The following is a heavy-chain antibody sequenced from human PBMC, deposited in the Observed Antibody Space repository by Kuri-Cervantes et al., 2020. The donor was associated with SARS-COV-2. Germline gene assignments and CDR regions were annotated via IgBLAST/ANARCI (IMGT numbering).Heavy chain of an antibody. J-gene: IGHJ3*02. V-gene: IGHV3-30*02. Sequence: GGSLRLSCAAPGFTFSSYAMSWVRQAPGKGLEWVAFIRYDGSNKYYADSVKGRFTISRDNSKNTLYLQMNSLRAEDTAVYYCAKDQQRRYCSSTSCYFSGFDIWGQGTMVTVSS. D-gene: IGHD2-2*01. CDR2: IRYDGSNK. CDR3: AKDQQRRYCSSTSCYFSGFDI. CDR1: GFTFSSYA.